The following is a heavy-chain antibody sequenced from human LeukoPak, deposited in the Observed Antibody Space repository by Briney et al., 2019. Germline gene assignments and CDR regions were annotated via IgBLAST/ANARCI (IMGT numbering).Heavy chain of an antibody. J-gene: IGHJ5*02. CDR1: GLTFSDFY. CDR3: ARGSGWFDP. CDR2: ISGSSSDT. V-gene: IGHV3-11*06. Sequence: PGGSLRLSCAASGLTFSDFYMTWIRQAPGKGLEWVSFISGSSSDTNYADSVMGRFTISRDNAMNSLYLQMNSLRGEDTAVYYCARGSGWFDPWGQGTLVTVSS.